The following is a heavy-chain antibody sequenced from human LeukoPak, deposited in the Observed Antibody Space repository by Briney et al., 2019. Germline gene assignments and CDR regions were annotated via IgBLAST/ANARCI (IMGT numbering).Heavy chain of an antibody. V-gene: IGHV3-48*03. J-gene: IGHJ3*02. CDR2: ISSSGRTI. CDR3: ARNTPEDAFDI. CDR1: GFTFSTYE. Sequence: GGSLRLSCAASGFTFSTYEMNWVRQAPGKGLEWVSYISSSGRTIYYADSVKGRFTISRDNAKNSLYLQMNSLTAEDTAVYYCARNTPEDAFDIWGQGTMVTVSS.